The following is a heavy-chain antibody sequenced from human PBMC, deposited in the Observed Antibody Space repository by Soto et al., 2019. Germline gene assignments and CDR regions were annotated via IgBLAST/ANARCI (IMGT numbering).Heavy chain of an antibody. V-gene: IGHV4-39*07. Sequence: SETLSLTCTVSGCSISSSSYYWGWIRQPPGKGLEWIGSIYYSGSTYYNPSLKSRVTISVDTSKNQFSLKLSSVTAADTAVYYCARGSVGQQLVSGDYWGQGTLVTVSS. D-gene: IGHD6-13*01. CDR2: IYYSGST. CDR3: ARGSVGQQLVSGDY. J-gene: IGHJ4*02. CDR1: GCSISSSSYY.